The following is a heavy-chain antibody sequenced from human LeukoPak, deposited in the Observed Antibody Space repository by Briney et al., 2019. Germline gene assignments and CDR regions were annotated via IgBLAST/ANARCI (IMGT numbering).Heavy chain of an antibody. V-gene: IGHV4-59*08. Sequence: PSETLSLICTVSGGSISTTYWSWIRQPPGKGLEWIVYIHHSGSIRYNPSLNSRVTISLDTSKNQYSLKLSSVTAADTAMYFCARRSVVVAAGDAFDIWGQGTMVTVSS. D-gene: IGHD2-15*01. J-gene: IGHJ3*02. CDR1: GGSISTTY. CDR3: ARRSVVVAAGDAFDI. CDR2: IHHSGSI.